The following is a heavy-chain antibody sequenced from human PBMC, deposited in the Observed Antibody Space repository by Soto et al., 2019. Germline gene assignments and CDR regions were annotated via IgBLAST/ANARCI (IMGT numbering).Heavy chain of an antibody. Sequence: AGCLKLSRATSGFTFSSYAMSWVRQAPGKERVWVLAISGSGGSKYYADSVKGRFNTSRDNSKNTLYLQMNSLRAEDTAVYYCAKDPFPITMRPVPPGGVFDYWGQGTLVTVS. CDR2: ISGSGGSK. D-gene: IGHD3-22*01. CDR1: GFTFSSYA. CDR3: AKDPFPITMRPVPPGGVFDY. V-gene: IGHV3-23*01. J-gene: IGHJ4*02.